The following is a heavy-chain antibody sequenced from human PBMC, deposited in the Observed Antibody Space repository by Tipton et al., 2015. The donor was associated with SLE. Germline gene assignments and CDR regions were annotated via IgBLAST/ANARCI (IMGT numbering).Heavy chain of an antibody. V-gene: IGHV4-39*07. J-gene: IGHJ6*01. CDR1: GDYITSDIYY. Sequence: TLSLTCFVSGDYITSDIYYWGWIRQPPGKGLEWIGSVYDSGTTYYNPSLKSRVTMSVDTSKTQFSLKLNSLTAADTAVYYCARVVAVAGIHYYSVDIWEQGTTVTVSS. D-gene: IGHD6-19*01. CDR3: ARVVAVAGIHYYSVDI. CDR2: VYDSGTT.